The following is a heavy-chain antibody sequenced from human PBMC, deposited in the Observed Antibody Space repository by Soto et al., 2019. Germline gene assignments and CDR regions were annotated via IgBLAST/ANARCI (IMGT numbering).Heavy chain of an antibody. D-gene: IGHD2-15*01. J-gene: IGHJ5*02. V-gene: IGHV3-7*01. CDR2: TKQDGSEK. CDR1: GFTFSSYW. Sequence: GGSLRLSCAASGFTFSSYWMSWVRQAPGKGLEWVANTKQDGSEKYYVDSVKGRFTISRDNAKNSLYLQMNSLRAEDTAVYYCARDDCSGGSCYWFDPWGQGTLVTVSS. CDR3: ARDDCSGGSCYWFDP.